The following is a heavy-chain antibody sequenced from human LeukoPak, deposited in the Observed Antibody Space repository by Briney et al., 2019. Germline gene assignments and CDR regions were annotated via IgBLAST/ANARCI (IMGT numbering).Heavy chain of an antibody. CDR1: GFTFSSYW. CDR2: ISGSGGST. CDR3: AKVVFTMVRGVIPQTDY. Sequence: PGGSLRLSCAASGFTFSSYWMSWVRQAPGKGLEWVSAISGSGGSTCYADSVKGRFTISRDNSKNTLYLQMNSLRAEDTAVYYCAKVVFTMVRGVIPQTDYWGQGTLVTVSS. D-gene: IGHD3-10*01. V-gene: IGHV3-23*01. J-gene: IGHJ4*02.